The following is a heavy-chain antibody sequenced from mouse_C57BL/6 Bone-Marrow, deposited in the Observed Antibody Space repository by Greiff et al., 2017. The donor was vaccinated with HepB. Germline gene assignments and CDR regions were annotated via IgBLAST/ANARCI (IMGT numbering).Heavy chain of an antibody. CDR3: ARSGYSKTYYAMDY. CDR2: IDPSDSYT. Sequence: VKLQQSGAELVKPGASVKLSCKASGYTFTSYWMQWVKQRPGQGLEWIGEIDPSDSYTNYNQKFKGKATLTVDTSSSTAYMQLSSLTSEDSAVYYCARSGYSKTYYAMDYWGQGTSVTVSS. J-gene: IGHJ4*01. D-gene: IGHD2-5*01. V-gene: IGHV1-50*01. CDR1: GYTFTSYW.